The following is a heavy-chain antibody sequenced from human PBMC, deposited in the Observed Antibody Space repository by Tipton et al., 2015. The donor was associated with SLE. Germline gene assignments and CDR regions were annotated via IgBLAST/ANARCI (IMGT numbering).Heavy chain of an antibody. D-gene: IGHD4-11*01. CDR1: GFTFSSYG. J-gene: IGHJ4*02. Sequence: QLVQSGGGLVQPGGSLRLSCAASGFTFSSYGMHWVRQAPGKGLEYVSAISSNGGSTYYANSVKGRFTISRDNSKNTLYLQMGSLRTEDMAVYYCARGRYSNHYFDYWGQGTLVTVSS. V-gene: IGHV3-64*01. CDR2: ISSNGGST. CDR3: ARGRYSNHYFDY.